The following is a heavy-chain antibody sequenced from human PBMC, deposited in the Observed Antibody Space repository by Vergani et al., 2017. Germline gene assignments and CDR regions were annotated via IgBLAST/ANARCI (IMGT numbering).Heavy chain of an antibody. CDR3: AKEGNYGDYYFDY. CDR2: ISSSSSYI. V-gene: IGHV3-21*01. CDR1: GFTFSSYA. D-gene: IGHD4-17*01. Sequence: EVQLVESGGGLVQPGGSLRLSCAASGFTFSSYAMSWVRQAPGKGLEWVSAISSSSSYIYYADSVKGRFTISRDNAKNSLYLQMNSLRAEDTAVYYCAKEGNYGDYYFDYWGQGTLVTVSS. J-gene: IGHJ4*02.